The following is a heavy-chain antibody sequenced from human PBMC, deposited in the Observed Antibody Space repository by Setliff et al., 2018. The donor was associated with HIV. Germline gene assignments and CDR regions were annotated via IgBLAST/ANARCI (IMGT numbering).Heavy chain of an antibody. CDR1: GGSTSSSSNY. V-gene: IGHV4-39*07. Sequence: SETLSLTCTVSGGSTSSSSNYWGWIRQPPGKGLEWIGTVYRAGSPYYNPSLKSRVTISVDTSKNQFYLKVTSVAAADTALYYCARDRSGYITSSDFDYWGQGALVTVSS. J-gene: IGHJ4*02. CDR3: ARDRSGYITSSDFDY. D-gene: IGHD2-15*01. CDR2: VYRAGSP.